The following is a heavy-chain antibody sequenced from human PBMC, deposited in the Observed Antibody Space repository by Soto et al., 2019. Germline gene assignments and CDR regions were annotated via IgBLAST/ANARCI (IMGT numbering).Heavy chain of an antibody. D-gene: IGHD3-10*01. CDR2: ISGGGDTT. CDR3: AKGRGGSGSLTPRVDF. J-gene: IGHJ4*02. CDR1: GFTFNNYA. Sequence: EVQLLESGGGLVQPGGSLRLSCAASGFTFNNYAMTWVRQAPGKGLEWVSAISGGGDTTSYAASVKGRFTFSRDGYKNTLYLQMGSLRAEDTALYYCAKGRGGSGSLTPRVDFWGQGTLVSVSS. V-gene: IGHV3-23*01.